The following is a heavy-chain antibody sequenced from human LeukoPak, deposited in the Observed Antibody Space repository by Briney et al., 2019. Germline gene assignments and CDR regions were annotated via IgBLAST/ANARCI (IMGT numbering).Heavy chain of an antibody. J-gene: IGHJ5*02. CDR2: MYYSGST. CDR3: ARPYYYDSRIDP. CDR1: GGSISSGDYY. D-gene: IGHD3-22*01. V-gene: IGHV4-30-4*01. Sequence: SETLSLACTVSGGSISSGDYYWSWIRQPPGKGLDWIAYMYYSGSTYYNPSLKSRVTMSADTSKNQLSLKLSSVTAADTAVYYCARPYYYDSRIDPWGQGILVTVSS.